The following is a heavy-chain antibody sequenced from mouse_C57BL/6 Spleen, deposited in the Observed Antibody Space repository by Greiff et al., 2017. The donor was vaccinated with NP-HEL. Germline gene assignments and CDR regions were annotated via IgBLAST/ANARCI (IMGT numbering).Heavy chain of an antibody. CDR3: ASDISFAY. Sequence: VQLQQPGAELVKPGASVKLSCKASGYTFTSYWMQWVKQRPGQGLEWIGEIDPSDSYTNYNQKFKGKATVTVDTSSSTAYMQLSSLTSADSAVYYCASDISFAYWGQGTLVTVSA. J-gene: IGHJ3*01. V-gene: IGHV1-50*01. CDR2: IDPSDSYT. CDR1: GYTFTSYW.